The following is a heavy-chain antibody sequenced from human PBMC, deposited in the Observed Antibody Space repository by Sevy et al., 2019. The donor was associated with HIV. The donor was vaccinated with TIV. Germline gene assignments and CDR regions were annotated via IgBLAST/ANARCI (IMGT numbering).Heavy chain of an antibody. D-gene: IGHD5-12*01. CDR1: GFTFSSYD. J-gene: IGHJ6*02. CDR3: ARSGGYSDYGMDV. CDR2: IGSGGDA. Sequence: GGSLRLSCGASGFTFSSYDMHWVRQAAGKGLEWVSGIGSGGDAYYPGSVKGRCTITRENAKNSWYLQMNSLRAGDTAVYYCARSGGYSDYGMDVWGQGTTVTVSS. V-gene: IGHV3-13*01.